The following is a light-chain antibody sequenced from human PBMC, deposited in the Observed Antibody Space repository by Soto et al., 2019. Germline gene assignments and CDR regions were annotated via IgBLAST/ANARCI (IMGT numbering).Light chain of an antibody. CDR2: AAS. CDR1: QGISSY. CDR3: QQYYSYPLT. V-gene: IGKV1-8*01. J-gene: IGKJ4*01. Sequence: AIRMTQFPSALSASTGDRVTITCRASQGISSYLAWYQQKPGKAPKLLIYAASTLQSGVPSRFSGSGSGTDFTLTISCLQSEDFATYYCQQYYSYPLTFGGGTK.